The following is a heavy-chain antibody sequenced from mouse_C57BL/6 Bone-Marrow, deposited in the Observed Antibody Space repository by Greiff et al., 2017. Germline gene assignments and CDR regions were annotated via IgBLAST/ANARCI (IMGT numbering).Heavy chain of an antibody. D-gene: IGHD2-3*01. CDR2: INPGSGGT. CDR1: GYAFTNNL. V-gene: IGHV1-54*01. CDR3: ATISWLLPLVDY. J-gene: IGHJ4*01. Sequence: QVQLQQSGAELVRTGTSVKVSCKASGYAFTNNLIEWVKQRPGQGLEWIGVINPGSGGTNYNEKFKGKATLTADKSSSTAYMRLSSLTSEDSAVYFGATISWLLPLVDYWGQGTSVTVSS.